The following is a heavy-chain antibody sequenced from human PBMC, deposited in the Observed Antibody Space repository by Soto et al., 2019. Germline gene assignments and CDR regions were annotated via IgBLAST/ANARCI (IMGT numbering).Heavy chain of an antibody. V-gene: IGHV3-30-3*02. D-gene: IGHD1-26*01. J-gene: IGHJ4*02. CDR2: ISYDGSNK. Sequence: HPGGSLRLSCAASGFTFSSYAMHWVRQAPGKGLEWVAVISYDGSNKYYADSVKGRFTISRDNSKNTLYLQMNSLRAEDTAVYYCAKSIVGATPPASYWGQGTLVTVSS. CDR3: AKSIVGATPPASY. CDR1: GFTFSSYA.